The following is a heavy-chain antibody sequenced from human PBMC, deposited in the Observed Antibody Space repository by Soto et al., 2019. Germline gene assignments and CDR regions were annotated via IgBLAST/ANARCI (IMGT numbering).Heavy chain of an antibody. CDR2: IINSGGST. V-gene: IGHV3-23*01. CDR1: GFTFSTYA. CDR3: ATGQQLGY. J-gene: IGHJ4*02. Sequence: EVQLLESGGGLVQPGGSLRLSCAASGFTFSTYAMSWFRQAPGKGLEWVSKIINSGGSTYYADSVKGRFTISRDNSKNTLYLQMNSLRAEDTAVYYCATGQQLGYWGQGTLVTVSS. D-gene: IGHD6-13*01.